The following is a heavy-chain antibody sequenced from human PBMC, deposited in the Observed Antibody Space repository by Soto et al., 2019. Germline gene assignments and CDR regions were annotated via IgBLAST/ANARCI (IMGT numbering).Heavy chain of an antibody. CDR3: ARGGGVGVAGSAAFDM. V-gene: IGHV1-2*02. CDR1: GYPVTAYY. CDR2: INPATGAA. J-gene: IGHJ3*02. D-gene: IGHD3-3*01. Sequence: QLHLVQSGAVVKKPGASVTVSCSASGYPVTAYYMHWVRQAPGRGLEWMGGINPATGAAKYTQTFQGRVTLTRDTSKSTGFMELGGLTSEDTAVFYCARGGGVGVAGSAAFDMWGQGTLVTVSS.